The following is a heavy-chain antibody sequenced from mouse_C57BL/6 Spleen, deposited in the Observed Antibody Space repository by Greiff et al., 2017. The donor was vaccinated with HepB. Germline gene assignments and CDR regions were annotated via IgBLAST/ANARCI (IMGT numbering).Heavy chain of an antibody. V-gene: IGHV5-6*01. CDR1: GFTFSSYG. CDR2: ISSGGSYT. Sequence: EVQVVESGGDLVKPGGSLKLSCAASGFTFSSYGMSWVRQTPDKRLEWVATISSGGSYTYYPDSVKGRFTISRDNAKNTLYLQMSSLKSEDTAMYYCARHDYGSLDYWGQGTTLTVSS. D-gene: IGHD1-1*01. CDR3: ARHDYGSLDY. J-gene: IGHJ2*01.